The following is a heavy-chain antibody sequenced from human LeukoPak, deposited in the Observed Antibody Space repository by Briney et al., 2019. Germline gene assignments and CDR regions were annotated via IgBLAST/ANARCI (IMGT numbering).Heavy chain of an antibody. Sequence: GGSLRFSCAASGFTFSSYTMNWVRQAPGKGLEWVSYISSSSSTIYYADSVKGRFTISRDNAKNSLYLQMNSLRAEDTAVYYCARDLGGHGYWGQGTLVTVSS. CDR3: ARDLGGHGY. J-gene: IGHJ4*02. CDR1: GFTFSSYT. V-gene: IGHV3-48*01. CDR2: ISSSSSTI. D-gene: IGHD2-15*01.